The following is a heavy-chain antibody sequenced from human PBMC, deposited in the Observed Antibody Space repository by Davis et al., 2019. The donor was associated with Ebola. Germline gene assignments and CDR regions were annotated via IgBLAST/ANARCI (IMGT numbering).Heavy chain of an antibody. CDR3: AKVGGDPRYFDASLPLEAFDM. V-gene: IGHV3-23*01. D-gene: IGHD3-9*01. CDR1: GFTFSNYA. CDR2: LSGSGGNT. Sequence: GESLKISCTASGFTFSNYAMSWVRQAPGKGLEWVSTLSGSGGNTYYADSAKGRFTISRDNSKNTLHLQMSSLRAEDTALYYCAKVGGDPRYFDASLPLEAFDMWGQGTKVTVSS. J-gene: IGHJ3*02.